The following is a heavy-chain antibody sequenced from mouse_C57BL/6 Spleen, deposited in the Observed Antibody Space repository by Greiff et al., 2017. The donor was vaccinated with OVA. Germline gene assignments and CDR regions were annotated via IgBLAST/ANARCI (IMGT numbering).Heavy chain of an antibody. Sequence: QVHVKQSGAELVRPGTSVKVSCKASGYAFTNYLIEWVKQRPGQGLEWIGVINPGSGGTNYNEKFKGKATLTADKSSSTAYMQLSSLTSEDSAVYFCARGPTVVDGAMDYWGQGTSVTVSS. D-gene: IGHD1-1*01. J-gene: IGHJ4*01. CDR2: INPGSGGT. V-gene: IGHV1-54*01. CDR3: ARGPTVVDGAMDY. CDR1: GYAFTNYL.